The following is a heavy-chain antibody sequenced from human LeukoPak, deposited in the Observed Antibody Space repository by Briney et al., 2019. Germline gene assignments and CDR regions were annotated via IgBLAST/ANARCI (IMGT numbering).Heavy chain of an antibody. Sequence: PGGSLRLSCTVSGFTVSSNSMSWVRQAPGKGLEWVSFIYSDNTHYSDSVKGRFTISRDNAKNSLYLQMNSLRAEDTAVYYCASKWLTAADYWGQGTLVTVSS. CDR3: ASKWLTAADY. CDR1: GFTVSSNS. D-gene: IGHD5-12*01. V-gene: IGHV3-53*01. CDR2: IYSDNT. J-gene: IGHJ4*02.